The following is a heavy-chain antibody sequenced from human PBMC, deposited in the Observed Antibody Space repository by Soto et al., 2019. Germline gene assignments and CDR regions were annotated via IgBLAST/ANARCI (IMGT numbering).Heavy chain of an antibody. CDR2: IYYSGST. CDR1: GGSVSSGSYY. D-gene: IGHD5-18*01. V-gene: IGHV4-61*01. CDR3: ATNGGYSYGYGVY. J-gene: IGHJ4*02. Sequence: QVQLQESGPGLVKPSETLSLTCTVSGGSVSSGSYYWSWIRQPPGKGLEWIGYIYYSGSTNYNPSLKSRVTISVDTSKNQFSLKLSSVTAADTAVYYCATNGGYSYGYGVYWGQGTLVTVSS.